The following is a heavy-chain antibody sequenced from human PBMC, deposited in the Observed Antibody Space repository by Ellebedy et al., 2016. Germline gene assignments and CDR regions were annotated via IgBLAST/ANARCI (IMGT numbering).Heavy chain of an antibody. J-gene: IGHJ5*02. D-gene: IGHD2-15*01. CDR3: ARGSEAANSWFDP. V-gene: IGHV4-31*03. CDR2: IYYSGST. CDR1: GGSISSGGYY. Sequence: SETLSLTXTVSGGSISSGGYYWSWIRQHPGKGLEWIGYIYYSGSTYYNPSLKSRVTISVDTSKTQFSLKLTSVTAADTAVYYCARGSEAANSWFDPWGQGTLVTVSS.